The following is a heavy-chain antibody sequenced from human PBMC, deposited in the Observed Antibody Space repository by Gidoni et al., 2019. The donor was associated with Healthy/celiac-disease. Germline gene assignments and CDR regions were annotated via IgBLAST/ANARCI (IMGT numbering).Heavy chain of an antibody. Sequence: QLQLQESGPGLVKPSETLSLTCPVSGGSISSSSYYWGWIRQPPGKGLDWIGGIYDSGSPYSTPSLNSRFTISVDTSKNQFSLKLSSVTAADTAVYYCASWGSDAFDIWGQGTMVTVSS. J-gene: IGHJ3*02. CDR3: ASWGSDAFDI. CDR2: IYDSGSP. D-gene: IGHD7-27*01. CDR1: GGSISSSSYY. V-gene: IGHV4-39*01.